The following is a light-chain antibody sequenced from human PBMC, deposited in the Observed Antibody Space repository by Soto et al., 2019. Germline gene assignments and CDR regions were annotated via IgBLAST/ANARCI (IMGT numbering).Light chain of an antibody. CDR2: GAS. CDR3: QQYGTSGVT. Sequence: EIVLTQSPGTLSLSPGEIATVSFSASQSVSSSYLAWYQQKPGQAPRLLIYGASTRATGIPDRFSGSGSGTDFTLTISRLEPEDFAVYYCQQYGTSGVTFGPGTKVDIK. J-gene: IGKJ3*01. V-gene: IGKV3-20*01. CDR1: QSVSSSY.